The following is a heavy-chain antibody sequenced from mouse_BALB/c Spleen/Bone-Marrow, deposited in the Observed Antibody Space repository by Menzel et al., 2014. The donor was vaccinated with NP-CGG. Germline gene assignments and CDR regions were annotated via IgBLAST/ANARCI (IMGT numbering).Heavy chain of an antibody. V-gene: IGHV5-17*02. D-gene: IGHD1-1*01. J-gene: IGHJ2*01. CDR2: ISSGSSTI. Sequence: DVHLVESGGGLVQPGGSRKLSCAASGFTFSSFGMHWVRQAPEKGLEWVAYISSGSSTIYYADTVKGRFTISGDNPKNTLFLQMTSLRSEDTAMYYCARSGSSSGYFDYWGQGTTLTVSS. CDR3: ARSGSSSGYFDY. CDR1: GFTFSSFG.